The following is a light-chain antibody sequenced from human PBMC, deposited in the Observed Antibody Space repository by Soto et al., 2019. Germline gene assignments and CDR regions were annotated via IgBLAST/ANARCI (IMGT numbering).Light chain of an antibody. CDR1: SSNIGSNT. J-gene: IGLJ2*01. Sequence: QSALTQPPPASGTPGQRVTISCSGSSSNIGSNTVNWYQQLPGTAPKLLIYSNNQRPPGVPDRFSGSKSGTSASLAISGLQSEDEADYYCAAWDDSLNGVVFGGGTKVTVL. CDR2: SNN. V-gene: IGLV1-44*01. CDR3: AAWDDSLNGVV.